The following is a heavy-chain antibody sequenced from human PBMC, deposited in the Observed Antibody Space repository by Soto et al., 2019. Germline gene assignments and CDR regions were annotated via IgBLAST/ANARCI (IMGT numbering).Heavy chain of an antibody. CDR1: GFTFSSYG. V-gene: IGHV3-30*18. CDR3: ANSGSSSAFHYFCGMDV. J-gene: IGHJ6*01. D-gene: IGHD6-6*01. CDR2: ISYDGSNK. Sequence: QVQLVESGGGVVQSGRSLRLSCAASGFTFSSYGMHWVRQAPGKGLEWVAVISYDGSNKYYADSVKGRFTISRDNSKNXXYLQMSSLGAEDRAVYYCANSGSSSAFHYFCGMDVWGQGTTVTVSS.